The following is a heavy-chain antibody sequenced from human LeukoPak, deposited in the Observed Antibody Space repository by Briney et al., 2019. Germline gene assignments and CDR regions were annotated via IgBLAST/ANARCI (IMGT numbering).Heavy chain of an antibody. Sequence: GGSLRLSCAASGFTFNTFAMSWVRQAPGKGLEWVSAISGSGGSTAYTDSVKGRFTISRDNSKNTLYLQMNSLRVEDTAVYYCAKGSIVRSTGLVQAFDLWGQGTMVTVSS. D-gene: IGHD1-26*01. CDR1: GFTFNTFA. V-gene: IGHV3-23*01. CDR2: ISGSGGST. J-gene: IGHJ3*01. CDR3: AKGSIVRSTGLVQAFDL.